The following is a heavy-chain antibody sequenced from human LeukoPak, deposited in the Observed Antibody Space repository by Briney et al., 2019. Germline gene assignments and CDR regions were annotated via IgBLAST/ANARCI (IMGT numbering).Heavy chain of an antibody. D-gene: IGHD4-17*01. CDR2: ISNDGRKT. V-gene: IGHV3-30*04. CDR3: ASAHYGNYEGFANLNF. CDR1: AFTFSRYA. Sequence: PGGSLRLSCAASAFTFSRYAMHWVRQAPGKGLEWVAVISNDGRKTYHVDSGKGRLTLYRDNSKRTLYLQVNSLRADDTAVYYCASAHYGNYEGFANLNFWGQGTLVTVPS. J-gene: IGHJ4*02.